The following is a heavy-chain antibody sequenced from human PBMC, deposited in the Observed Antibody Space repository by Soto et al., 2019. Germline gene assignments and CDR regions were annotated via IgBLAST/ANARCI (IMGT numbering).Heavy chain of an antibody. CDR2: ISGSGGST. CDR1: GFTFSSYA. J-gene: IGHJ4*02. Sequence: GGSLRLSCAASGFTFSSYAMSWVCQAPGKGLEWVSAISGSGGSTYYADSVKGRFTISRDNSKNTLYLQMNSLRAEDTAVYYCAKPLPRYYGSGSYCSVDYWGQGTLVTVS. V-gene: IGHV3-23*01. D-gene: IGHD3-10*01. CDR3: AKPLPRYYGSGSYCSVDY.